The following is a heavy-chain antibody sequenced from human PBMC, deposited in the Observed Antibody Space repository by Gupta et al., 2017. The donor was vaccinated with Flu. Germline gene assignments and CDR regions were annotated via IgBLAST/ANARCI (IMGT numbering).Heavy chain of an antibody. V-gene: IGHV1-69*06. Sequence: HVQMVQSGAEVKQSGSSVNVTCKASGDYSNNYSFAWVRQAPGQGPEWMGGIIPLFGTEKYGRKFQGRLKIYSDKDISATHLELSSLTSDDTALYYCARGRPYSVAVDGNMLPFINFDPWGQGTLVTVSS. J-gene: IGHJ5*02. CDR1: GDYSNNYS. CDR3: ARGRPYSVAVDGNMLPFINFDP. D-gene: IGHD6-19*01. CDR2: IIPLFGTE.